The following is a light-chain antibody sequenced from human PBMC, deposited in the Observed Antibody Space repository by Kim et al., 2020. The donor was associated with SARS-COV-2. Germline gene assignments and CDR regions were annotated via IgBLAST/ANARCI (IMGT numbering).Light chain of an antibody. CDR2: DAS. Sequence: ETVLTQSPDTLSLSPGDRATLSCRASQSVSSTSLAWYQQKPGQAPRLLIYDASSRATGIPDRFSGSGSGTDFTLTISRLEPEDFAVYYCQQYGASVWTFGQGTKVDIK. CDR1: QSVSSTS. J-gene: IGKJ1*01. V-gene: IGKV3-20*01. CDR3: QQYGASVWT.